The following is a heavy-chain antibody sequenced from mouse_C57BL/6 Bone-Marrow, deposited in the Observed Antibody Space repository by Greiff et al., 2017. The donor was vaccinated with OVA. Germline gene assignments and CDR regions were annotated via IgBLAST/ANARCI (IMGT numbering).Heavy chain of an antibody. Sequence: DVMLVESGGGLVKPGGSLKLSCAASGFTFSSYAMSWVRQTPEKRLEWVATISDGGSYTYYPDNVKGRFTISRDNAKNNLYLQMSHLKSEDTAMYYCARKGTGRDYAMDYWGQGTSVTVSS. CDR1: GFTFSSYA. D-gene: IGHD4-1*01. CDR3: ARKGTGRDYAMDY. V-gene: IGHV5-4*03. CDR2: ISDGGSYT. J-gene: IGHJ4*01.